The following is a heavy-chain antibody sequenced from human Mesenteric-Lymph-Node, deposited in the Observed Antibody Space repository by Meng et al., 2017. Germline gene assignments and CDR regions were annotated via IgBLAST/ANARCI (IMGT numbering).Heavy chain of an antibody. CDR2: ISSDGSNK. D-gene: IGHD6-19*01. V-gene: IGHV3-30-3*01. Sequence: QVQLVESGGGVVQPGRSLRLSCGASEFTFSSYPTHWVRQAPGKGLEWVAVISSDGSNKYYIDSVKGRFTISRDNSKNTLYVQMNSLRADDTAVYYCARENKAVAGVFDYWGQGTLVTVSS. J-gene: IGHJ4*02. CDR1: EFTFSSYP. CDR3: ARENKAVAGVFDY.